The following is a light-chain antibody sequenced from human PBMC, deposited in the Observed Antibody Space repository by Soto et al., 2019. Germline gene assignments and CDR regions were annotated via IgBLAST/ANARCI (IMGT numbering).Light chain of an antibody. CDR2: SAS. Sequence: DTQMTQSPSSLSASVGDRVTITCLASHGIKNDLSWYQQKRGEAPKRLIYSASILQSGVPSRFSGSGFGTDFTLTVSSLQPEDFATYFCLQPNVYPYTFGQGTKLEI. V-gene: IGKV1-17*01. CDR1: HGIKND. J-gene: IGKJ2*01. CDR3: LQPNVYPYT.